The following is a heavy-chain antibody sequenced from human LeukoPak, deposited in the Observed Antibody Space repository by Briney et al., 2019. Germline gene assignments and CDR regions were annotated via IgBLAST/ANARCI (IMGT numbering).Heavy chain of an antibody. D-gene: IGHD3-22*01. CDR2: ISGSGGST. V-gene: IGHV3-23*01. J-gene: IGHJ4*02. CDR1: GFTFSSYG. CDR3: AQNNYYDSSGYYDY. Sequence: PGGTLRLSCAASGFTFSSYGMSWVRQAPGKGLEWVSAISGSGGSTYYADSVKGRFTISRDNSKNTLYLQMNSLRAEDTAVYYCAQNNYYDSSGYYDYWGQGTLVTVSS.